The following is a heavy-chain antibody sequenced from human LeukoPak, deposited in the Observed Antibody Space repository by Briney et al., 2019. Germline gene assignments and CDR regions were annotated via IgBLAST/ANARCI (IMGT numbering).Heavy chain of an antibody. CDR1: GITFSNYG. Sequence: GRSLRLSCAASGITFSNYGMHWVRQAPGKGLEWVAVISYDGGHKYYADSVKGRFTISRDTSKNTLYLQMNSLRAEDTAVYYCAKDGPGYSTYDLDYWGQGTLVIVPS. J-gene: IGHJ4*02. CDR3: AKDGPGYSTYDLDY. V-gene: IGHV3-30*18. CDR2: ISYDGGHK. D-gene: IGHD5-12*01.